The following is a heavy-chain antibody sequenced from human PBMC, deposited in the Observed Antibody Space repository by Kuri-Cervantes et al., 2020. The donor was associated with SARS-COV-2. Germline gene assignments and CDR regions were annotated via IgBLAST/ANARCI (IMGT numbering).Heavy chain of an antibody. CDR2: VNHRGST. J-gene: IGHJ4*02. V-gene: IGHV4-34*01. CDR3: ARQLGSLDY. CDR1: GESFSGYY. D-gene: IGHD3-10*01. Sequence: SETLSLTCTFYGESFSGYYWNWIRQSPGKGLEWIGEVNHRGSTNYNPSLKSRVTISVDTSSKQFSLKLSSVTAADTAVYYCARQLGSLDYWGQGTLVTVSS.